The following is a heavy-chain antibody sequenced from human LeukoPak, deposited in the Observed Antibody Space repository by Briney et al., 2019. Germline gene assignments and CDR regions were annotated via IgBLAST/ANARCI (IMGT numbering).Heavy chain of an antibody. D-gene: IGHD1-1*01. J-gene: IGHJ4*02. CDR3: ARDSTGTVFDL. CDR2: INQDGTES. V-gene: IGHV3-7*04. Sequence: GGSLRLSCVASGFTFISYWMTWVRQAPGKGLEWVAQINQDGTESYSVDSVRGRFTISRDNAKNSVYLQMNSLRPEDTAVYYCARDSTGTVFDLWGQGTLVTVSS. CDR1: GFTFISYW.